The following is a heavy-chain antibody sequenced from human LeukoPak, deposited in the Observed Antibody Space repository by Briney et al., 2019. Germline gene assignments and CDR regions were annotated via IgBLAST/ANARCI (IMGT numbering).Heavy chain of an antibody. J-gene: IGHJ4*02. CDR3: ARARGYSGYAYFDY. CDR2: IYYSGST. D-gene: IGHD5-12*01. Sequence: PSETLSLTCTVSGDSISSYYWSWIRQPPGKGLEWIGYIYYSGSTNYNPSLKSRVTISVDTSKNQFSLKLSSATAADTAVYYCARARGYSGYAYFDYWGQGTLVTVSS. CDR1: GDSISSYY. V-gene: IGHV4-59*01.